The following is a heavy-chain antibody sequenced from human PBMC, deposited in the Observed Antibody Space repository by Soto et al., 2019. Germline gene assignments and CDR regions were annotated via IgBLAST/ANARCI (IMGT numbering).Heavy chain of an antibody. CDR1: GFTFSSYA. Sequence: QVQLVESGGGFVPPGRSLRLSCSASGFTFSSYAMHWVRQAPGKGLEWVAVISYDGSNKYYADYVKGRFTISRDNSKNTLYLQMNSLRAEDTAVYSCARASYDSIGYYYGMDVWGQGTTVTVSS. CDR2: ISYDGSNK. V-gene: IGHV3-30-3*01. J-gene: IGHJ6*02. D-gene: IGHD3-3*01. CDR3: ARASYDSIGYYYGMDV.